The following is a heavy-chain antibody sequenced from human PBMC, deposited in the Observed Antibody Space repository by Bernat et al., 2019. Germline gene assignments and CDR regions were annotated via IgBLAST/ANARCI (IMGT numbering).Heavy chain of an antibody. CDR1: GFTFSSYS. CDR3: ATALTVAMAYYFDY. D-gene: IGHD4-23*01. J-gene: IGHJ4*02. Sequence: VQLVESGGGVVQPGRSLRLSCAASGFTFSSYSMNWVRQAPGKGLEWVSSISSSSSYIYYADSVKGRFTISRDNAKNSLYLQMNSLRAEDTAVYYCATALTVAMAYYFDYWGQGTLVTVSS. CDR2: ISSSSSYI. V-gene: IGHV3-21*01.